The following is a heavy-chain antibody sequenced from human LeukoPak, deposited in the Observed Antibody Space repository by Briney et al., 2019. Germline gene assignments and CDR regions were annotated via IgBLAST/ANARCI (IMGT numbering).Heavy chain of an antibody. J-gene: IGHJ6*03. V-gene: IGHV4-34*01. CDR1: GFIFDTYD. Sequence: GSLRLSCGASGFIFDTYDMHWVRQPPGKGLEWIGEINHSGSTNYNPSLKSRVTISVDTSKNQFSLKLSSVTAADTAVYYCARRGRQWLAYYYYYMDVWGKGTTVTVSS. CDR3: ARRGRQWLAYYYYYMDV. D-gene: IGHD6-19*01. CDR2: INHSGST.